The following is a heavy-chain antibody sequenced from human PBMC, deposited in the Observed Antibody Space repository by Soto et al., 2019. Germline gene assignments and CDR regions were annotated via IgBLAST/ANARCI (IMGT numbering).Heavy chain of an antibody. V-gene: IGHV1-3*05. Sequence: QVQLVQSGAEEKKPGASVKVSCKASGYTVTGYAMHWVRQAPGQRLEWMGWINAGNGNTKYSQKFQGRVTITRDTSASTAYMELSSLRSEDTAVYYCARAVAVSADFDSWGQGTLVTVSS. CDR1: GYTVTGYA. J-gene: IGHJ4*02. CDR3: ARAVAVSADFDS. D-gene: IGHD6-19*01. CDR2: INAGNGNT.